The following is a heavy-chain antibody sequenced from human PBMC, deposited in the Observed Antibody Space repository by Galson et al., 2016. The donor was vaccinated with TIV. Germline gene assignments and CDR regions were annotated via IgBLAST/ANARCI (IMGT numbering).Heavy chain of an antibody. CDR1: GYIFNNFG. D-gene: IGHD6-25*01. CDR3: ARDTPSLLAAATMDY. Sequence: SVKVSCKASGYIFNNFGVSWVRQAPGQGLEWMAWISVYNGNTNYAQSLQGRVTLTTDTSTSTAYMELRSPRSDDTAVYYCARDTPSLLAAATMDYWGQGTLVTVSS. CDR2: ISVYNGNT. J-gene: IGHJ4*02. V-gene: IGHV1-18*01.